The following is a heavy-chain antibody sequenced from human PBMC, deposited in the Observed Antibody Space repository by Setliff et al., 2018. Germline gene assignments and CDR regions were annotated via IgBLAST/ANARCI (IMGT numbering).Heavy chain of an antibody. J-gene: IGHJ3*02. CDR2: IYHTGRT. CDR1: GASISSGHY. V-gene: IGHV4-38-2*01. Sequence: PSETLSLTCDVSGASISSGHYWGWIRQPPGKGLEWIATIYHTGRTYFNPSLQSRVTMSLDRSKNQFSLRLTSVTASDTAVYYCASPRRDDLDSPFDPFDIWGHGTRVTVSS. CDR3: ASPRRDDLDSPFDPFDI. D-gene: IGHD3-3*01.